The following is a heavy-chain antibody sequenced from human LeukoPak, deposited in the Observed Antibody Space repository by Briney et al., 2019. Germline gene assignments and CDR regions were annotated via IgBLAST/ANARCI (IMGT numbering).Heavy chain of an antibody. CDR3: AKYLSRAFDS. Sequence: GSLRLSCASSGFTFRIYRMSWVRQAPGTGLEWLGHINQEASRTDHADSVKGRFTTSSDNSRNLLYLHMSSLRAEDTAVYYCAKYLSRAFDSWGQGILVSVSS. D-gene: IGHD2/OR15-2a*01. CDR1: GFTFRIYR. J-gene: IGHJ4*02. CDR2: INQEASRT. V-gene: IGHV3-7*01.